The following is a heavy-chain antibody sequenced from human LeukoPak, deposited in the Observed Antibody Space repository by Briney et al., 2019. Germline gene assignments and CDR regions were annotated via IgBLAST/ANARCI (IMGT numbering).Heavy chain of an antibody. CDR3: AKFDRVTAIPK. J-gene: IGHJ4*02. CDR2: IIPIFGTP. V-gene: IGHV1-69*05. CDR1: GDTFSNYA. Sequence: SVKVSCKTSGDTFSNYAMNWMRQAPGQGLEWMGAIIPIFGTPKYAQKCQDRVTITTDVFTSTAYMEVSSLRPEDTAVYYCAKFDRVTAIPKWDQGTLVTVSS. D-gene: IGHD2-21*02.